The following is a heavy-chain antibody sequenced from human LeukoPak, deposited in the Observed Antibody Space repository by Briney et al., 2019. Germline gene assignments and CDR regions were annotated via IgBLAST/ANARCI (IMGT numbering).Heavy chain of an antibody. Sequence: SETLSLTCAVYGGSFSGYYWSWIRQPPGKGLEWIGVINHSGSTNYNPSLKSRVTISVDTSKNQFSLKLSSVTAADTAVYYCASSPRRGAAAGNYWGQGTLVTVSS. CDR2: INHSGST. D-gene: IGHD6-13*01. V-gene: IGHV4-34*01. J-gene: IGHJ4*02. CDR3: ASSPRRGAAAGNY. CDR1: GGSFSGYY.